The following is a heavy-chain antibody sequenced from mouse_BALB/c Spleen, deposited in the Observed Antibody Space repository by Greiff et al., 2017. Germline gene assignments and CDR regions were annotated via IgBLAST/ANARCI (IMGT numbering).Heavy chain of an antibody. D-gene: IGHD2-1*01. CDR3: ARSDYGNYVYAMDY. CDR1: GYSFTGYY. CDR2: ISCYNGAT. V-gene: IGHV1S34*01. Sequence: LVKTGASVKISCKASGYSFTGYYMHWVKQSHGKSLEWIGYISCYNGATSYNQKFKGKATFTVDTSSSTAYMQFNSLTSEDSAVYYCARSDYGNYVYAMDYWGQGTSVTVSS. J-gene: IGHJ4*01.